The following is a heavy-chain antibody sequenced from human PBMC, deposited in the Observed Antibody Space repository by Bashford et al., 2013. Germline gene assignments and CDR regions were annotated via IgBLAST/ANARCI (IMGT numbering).Heavy chain of an antibody. D-gene: IGHD3-16*01. CDR1: GYTFTSYD. CDR2: MNPNSGNT. J-gene: IGHJ3*02. V-gene: IGHV1-8*01. CDR3: ARTPIGIMITFGGPAFDI. Sequence: ASVKVSCKASGYTFTSYDINWVRQATGQGLEWMGWMNPNSGNTGYAQKFQGRVTMTRNTSISTAYMELSSLRSEDTAVYYCARTPIGIMITFGGPAFDIWGQGTMVTVSS.